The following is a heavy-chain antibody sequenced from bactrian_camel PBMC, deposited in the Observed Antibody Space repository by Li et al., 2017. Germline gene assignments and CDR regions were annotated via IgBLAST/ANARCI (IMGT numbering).Heavy chain of an antibody. CDR2: INTRGYT. V-gene: IGHV3S53*01. D-gene: IGHD5*01. Sequence: HVQLVESGGGSVQAGGSLRLSCVASRYPYSSRCLGWYRQAPGKEREGIAFINTRGYTNYFADSVKDRFTNSQDNAKKTLSLQMNSLKPEDTAMYYCAAAPAPIWGNRLQAHDFGYWGQGTQVTVS. CDR3: AAAPAPIWGNRLQAHDFGY. CDR1: RYPYSSRC. J-gene: IGHJ6*01.